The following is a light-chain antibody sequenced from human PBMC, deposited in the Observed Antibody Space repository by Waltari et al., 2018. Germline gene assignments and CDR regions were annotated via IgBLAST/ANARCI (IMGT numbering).Light chain of an antibody. J-gene: IGLJ3*02. CDR2: STS. V-gene: IGLV1-44*01. CDR1: YSTTGSNI. CDR3: SAWDDSLSRWV. Sequence: QSVLTQPPSASGTPGQTVTISCSGTYSTTGSNIVYWDQHLPGTAPTLLIYSTSQRPSGLPDRFSGSKSGTSASLAISGLQSEDEADYYCSAWDDSLSRWVFGGGTKLTVL.